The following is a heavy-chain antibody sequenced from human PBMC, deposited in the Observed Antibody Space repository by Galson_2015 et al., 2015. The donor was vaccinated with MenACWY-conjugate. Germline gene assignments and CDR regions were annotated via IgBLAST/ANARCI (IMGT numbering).Heavy chain of an antibody. D-gene: IGHD2-2*01. V-gene: IGHV2-5*02. J-gene: IGHJ3*01. CDR1: GFSLSTSRVG. CDR3: AHSPYCSTTSCYAARAFEV. Sequence: PALVTPTPTLTLPCTFSGFSLSTSRVGVGWIRQPPGQALEWLSLIYWDDDKRYSPSLKSRLTITKDTSKNQVVLSMTNMDPVDTATYYCAHSPYCSTTSCYAARAFEVWGQGTVVTVSS. CDR2: IYWDDDK.